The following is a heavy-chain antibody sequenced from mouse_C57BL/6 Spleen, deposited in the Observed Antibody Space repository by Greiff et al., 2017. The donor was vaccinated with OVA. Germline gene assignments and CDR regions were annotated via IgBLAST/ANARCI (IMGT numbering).Heavy chain of an antibody. CDR1: GYTFTSYW. V-gene: IGHV1-52*01. D-gene: IGHD2-3*01. J-gene: IGHJ2*01. Sequence: QVQLQQPGAELVRPGSSVKLSCKASGYTFTSYWMHWVKQRPIQGLEWIGNIDPSDSETHYNQKFKDKATLTVDKSYSTAYMQLSSLTSDDSAVYYCARYGYYDYFDYWGQGTTLTVSS. CDR2: IDPSDSET. CDR3: ARYGYYDYFDY.